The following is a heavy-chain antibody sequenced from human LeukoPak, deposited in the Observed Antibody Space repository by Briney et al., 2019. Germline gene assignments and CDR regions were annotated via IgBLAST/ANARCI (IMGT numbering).Heavy chain of an antibody. CDR2: ISSSSSYI. V-gene: IGHV3-21*04. CDR3: ARDLYCSGGSCPVDWYFDL. J-gene: IGHJ2*01. CDR1: GFTFSSYT. Sequence: GGSLRLSCEASGFTFSSYTMDWVRQAPGKGLEWVSSISSSSSYIYYADSVKGRFTISRDNTQNSLYLQMNSLRAEDTAVYYCARDLYCSGGSCPVDWYFDLWGRGTLVTVSS. D-gene: IGHD2-15*01.